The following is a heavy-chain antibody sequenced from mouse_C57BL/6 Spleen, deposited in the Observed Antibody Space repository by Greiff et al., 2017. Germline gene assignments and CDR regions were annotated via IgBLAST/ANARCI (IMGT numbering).Heavy chain of an antibody. CDR1: GFTFSSYG. CDR3: ARFSYDGYYFDY. J-gene: IGHJ2*01. Sequence: EVQGVESGGDLVKPGGSLKLSCAASGFTFSSYGMSWVRQTPDKRLEWVATISSGGSYTYYPDSVKGRFTISIDNAKNTLYLQMSSLKSEDTAMYYCARFSYDGYYFDYWGQGTTLTVSS. CDR2: ISSGGSYT. D-gene: IGHD2-3*01. V-gene: IGHV5-6*01.